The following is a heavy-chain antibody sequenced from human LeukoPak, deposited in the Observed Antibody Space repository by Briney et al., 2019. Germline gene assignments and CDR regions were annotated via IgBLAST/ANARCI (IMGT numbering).Heavy chain of an antibody. CDR3: ARGGPLRYFDWLLPFDY. V-gene: IGHV4-59*07. Sequence: SDTLSLTYAVSGGSISSYYWSWIRQPPGKGLECIGYLYYSGSTNYNPSPKSRVTISVDTSKNQFSLKLSSVTAADTAVYYCARGGPLRYFDWLLPFDYWGQGTLVTVSS. J-gene: IGHJ4*02. D-gene: IGHD3-9*01. CDR2: LYYSGST. CDR1: GGSISSYY.